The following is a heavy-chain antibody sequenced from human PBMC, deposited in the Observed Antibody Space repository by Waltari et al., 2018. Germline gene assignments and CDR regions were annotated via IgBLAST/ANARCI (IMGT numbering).Heavy chain of an antibody. Sequence: HLVESGGGLIQPGGSLGLACEASGFPVTNYYMSWVRQAPGRGLECVSVIYSAVTTYYADSVKGRFTISRDTFRNTLYLQMDNLRPDDTAVYYCARGNTASLDYWGQGTLVTVSS. CDR2: IYSAVTT. V-gene: IGHV3-53*01. J-gene: IGHJ4*02. D-gene: IGHD2-21*02. CDR3: ARGNTASLDY. CDR1: GFPVTNYY.